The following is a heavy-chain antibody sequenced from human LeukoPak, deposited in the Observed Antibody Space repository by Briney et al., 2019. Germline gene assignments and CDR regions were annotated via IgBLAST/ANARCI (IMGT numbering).Heavy chain of an antibody. D-gene: IGHD2-21*01. J-gene: IGHJ4*02. CDR2: ISNSGGSA. V-gene: IGHV3-23*01. Sequence: GGSLRLSCAASGFTFSSYAMSWVRQAPGKGLEWVSAISNSGGSAYYPDSLKGRFTISRDNSKYTLHLQMNSLRAEDAAVYYCAKAPVTSCRGAYCYPFDYWGQGTLVTVSS. CDR3: AKAPVTSCRGAYCYPFDY. CDR1: GFTFSSYA.